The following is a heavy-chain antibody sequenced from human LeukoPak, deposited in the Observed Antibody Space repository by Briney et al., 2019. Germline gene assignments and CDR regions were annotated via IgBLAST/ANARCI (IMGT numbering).Heavy chain of an antibody. CDR2: IKQDGSQS. CDR3: ARHYDRSGYSLDY. V-gene: IGHV3-7*01. Sequence: PGGSLRLSCAASGFTFSSYWMTWFRQAPGKGLEWVANIKQDGSQSFYVDSVKGRFTISRDNAKSSLYLQMSSLDSEDTAVYYCARHYDRSGYSLDYWGQGTLVTVSS. J-gene: IGHJ4*02. CDR1: GFTFSSYW. D-gene: IGHD3-22*01.